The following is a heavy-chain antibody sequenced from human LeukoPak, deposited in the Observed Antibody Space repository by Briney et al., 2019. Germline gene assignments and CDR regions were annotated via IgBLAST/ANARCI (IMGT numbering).Heavy chain of an antibody. CDR2: IFPSGGEI. Sequence: ETLSLTCTVSGYSISSGYYWGWVRQPPGKGLEWVSSIFPSGGEIHYADSVRGRFTISRDNSKSTLSLQMNSLRAEDTAIYYCATYRQVLLPFESWGQGTLVTVSS. CDR1: GYSISSGYY. J-gene: IGHJ4*02. V-gene: IGHV3-23*01. CDR3: ATYRQVLLPFES. D-gene: IGHD2-8*02.